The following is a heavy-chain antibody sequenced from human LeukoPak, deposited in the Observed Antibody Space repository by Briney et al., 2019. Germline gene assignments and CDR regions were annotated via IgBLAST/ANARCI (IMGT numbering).Heavy chain of an antibody. CDR3: ARFRGYSSTKILGPFDI. D-gene: IGHD5-18*01. V-gene: IGHV3-21*01. CDR2: ISSSSSYI. J-gene: IGHJ3*02. CDR1: GFTFSSYS. Sequence: GGSLRLSCAASGFTFSSYSMNWVRQAPGKGLEWVSSISSSSSYIYYADSVKGRFTISRDNAKNSLYLQMNSLRAEDTAVYYCARFRGYSSTKILGPFDIWGQGTMVTVSS.